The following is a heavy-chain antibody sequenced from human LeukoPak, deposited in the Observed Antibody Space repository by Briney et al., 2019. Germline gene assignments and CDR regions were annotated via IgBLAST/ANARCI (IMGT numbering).Heavy chain of an antibody. CDR2: INQDGSEK. V-gene: IGHV3-7*01. J-gene: IGHJ5*02. CDR1: GITFSNSW. CDR3: ARELVGATTSP. Sequence: PGGSLRLSCAVSGITFSNSWMTWVRQAPGKGLEWVATINQDGSEKYYVDSVKGRFTISRDNAKKSLYLQMNSLRAEDTAVYYCARELVGATTSPWGQGTLVTVSS. D-gene: IGHD1-26*01.